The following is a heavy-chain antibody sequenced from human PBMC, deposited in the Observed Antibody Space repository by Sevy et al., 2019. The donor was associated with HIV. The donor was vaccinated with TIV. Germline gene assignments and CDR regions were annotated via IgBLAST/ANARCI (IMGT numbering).Heavy chain of an antibody. Sequence: GGSLRLSCAASGFTFSSYGMHWVRQAPGKGLEWVAFIRYDGSNKYYADSVKGQFTISRDNSKNTLYLQMNSLRAEDTAVYYCAKDPHDTMVQGVIPRGGWFDPWGQGTLVTVSS. CDR3: AKDPHDTMVQGVIPRGGWFDP. D-gene: IGHD3-10*01. V-gene: IGHV3-30*02. J-gene: IGHJ5*02. CDR2: IRYDGSNK. CDR1: GFTFSSYG.